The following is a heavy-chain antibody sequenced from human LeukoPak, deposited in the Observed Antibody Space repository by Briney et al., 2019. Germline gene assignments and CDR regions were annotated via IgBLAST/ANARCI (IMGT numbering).Heavy chain of an antibody. D-gene: IGHD3-10*01. CDR1: GFTFSSYA. V-gene: IGHV3-30*04. J-gene: IGHJ4*02. CDR2: ISYDGRNT. Sequence: HPGGSLRLSCAASGFTFSSYAMHWVRQAPGKGLEWVAVISYDGRNTYYAGSVQGRFTISRDNAKNSLYLQMNSLRAEDTAVYYCARYYGSGKTKFDYWGQGTLVTVSS. CDR3: ARYYGSGKTKFDY.